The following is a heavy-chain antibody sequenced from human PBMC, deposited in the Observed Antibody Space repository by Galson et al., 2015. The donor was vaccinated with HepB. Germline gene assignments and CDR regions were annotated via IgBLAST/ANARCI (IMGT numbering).Heavy chain of an antibody. J-gene: IGHJ6*02. CDR3: ARLPTYYYDSSGYYSPRYGMDV. CDR2: INAGNGNT. Sequence: SVKVSCKASGYTFTSYAMHWVRQAPGQRLEWMGWINAGNGNTKYSQKFQGRVTITRDTSASTAYMELSSLRSEDTAVYYCARLPTYYYDSSGYYSPRYGMDVWGQGTTVTVS. CDR1: GYTFTSYA. D-gene: IGHD3-22*01. V-gene: IGHV1-3*01.